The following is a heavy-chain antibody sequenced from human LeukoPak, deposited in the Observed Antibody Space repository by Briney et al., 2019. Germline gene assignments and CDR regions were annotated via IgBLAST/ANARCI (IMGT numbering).Heavy chain of an antibody. Sequence: TGGSLRLSCAASGFTFSSYVMNWVRQAPGKGLEWVSYISSSSDTIYYADSVKGRFTISRDNAKNSLYLQMYSLRAEDTAVYYCAGDHGGYYYRLGDYWGQGTLVTVSS. CDR3: AGDHGGYYYRLGDY. D-gene: IGHD3-22*01. J-gene: IGHJ4*02. CDR1: GFTFSSYV. CDR2: ISSSSDTI. V-gene: IGHV3-48*04.